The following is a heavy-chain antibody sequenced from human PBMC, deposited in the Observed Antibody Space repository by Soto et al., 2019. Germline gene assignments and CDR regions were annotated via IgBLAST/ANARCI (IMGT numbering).Heavy chain of an antibody. Sequence: SGPTLVKPTQTLTLTCTFSGFSLSTSGVGVGWIRQPPGKALEWLALIYWDDDKRYSPSLKSRLTITKDTSTNQVVLTMSNMDPVDTATYYCAHFLGNWNYDYWGQGTLVTVSS. D-gene: IGHD1-7*01. CDR1: GFSLSTSGVG. CDR3: AHFLGNWNYDY. V-gene: IGHV2-5*02. J-gene: IGHJ4*02. CDR2: IYWDDDK.